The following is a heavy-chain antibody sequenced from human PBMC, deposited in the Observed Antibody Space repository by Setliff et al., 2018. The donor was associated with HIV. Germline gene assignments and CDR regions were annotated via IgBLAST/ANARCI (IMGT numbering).Heavy chain of an antibody. CDR2: INTSGGSA. V-gene: IGHV1-46*01. CDR1: GYTFTSYP. J-gene: IGHJ4*01. D-gene: IGHD6-19*01. CDR3: ARNQGDSSGWYAGDY. Sequence: GASVKVSCKASGYTFTSYPMPWVRQAPGQGLEWMGVINTSGGSAGYAEKFRGRVTMTRDTSTSTVYMDLRNLRSEDTAVYYCARNQGDSSGWYAGDYWGHGTLVTVSS.